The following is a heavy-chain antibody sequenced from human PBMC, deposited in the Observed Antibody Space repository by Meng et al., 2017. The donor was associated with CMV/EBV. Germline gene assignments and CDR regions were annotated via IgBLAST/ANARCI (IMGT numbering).Heavy chain of an antibody. V-gene: IGHV4-39*07. D-gene: IGHD3-10*01. CDR3: VTWLWFGELSGYYFDY. CDR2: IYYSGST. CDR1: GGSISSSSYY. Sequence: GPGRVKPPETPSLTRTVSGGSISSSSYYGGWIRQPPGKGLEWIGSIYYSGSTYYNPSLKSRVTISVDTSKNQFSLKLSSVTAADTAVYYCVTWLWFGELSGYYFDYWGQGTLVTVSS. J-gene: IGHJ4*02.